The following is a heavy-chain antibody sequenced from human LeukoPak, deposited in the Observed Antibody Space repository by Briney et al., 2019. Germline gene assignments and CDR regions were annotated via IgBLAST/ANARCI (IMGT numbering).Heavy chain of an antibody. Sequence: ASVKVSCKASGYIFTTYYMHWVRQAPGQGLEWMGIINPSVGSASYAQKFQGRVTMTRDTSTSTVYMELSSLRSEDTAVYYCARGLEGSSGWYGEDYWGQGTLVTVSS. V-gene: IGHV1-46*01. D-gene: IGHD6-19*01. J-gene: IGHJ4*02. CDR1: GYIFTTYY. CDR3: ARGLEGSSGWYGEDY. CDR2: INPSVGSA.